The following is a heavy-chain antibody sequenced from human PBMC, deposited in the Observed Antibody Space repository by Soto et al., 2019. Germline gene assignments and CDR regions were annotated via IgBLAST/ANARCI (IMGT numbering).Heavy chain of an antibody. CDR2: INHSGST. CDR3: ARGPITTNPRFDP. J-gene: IGHJ5*02. V-gene: IGHV4-39*07. Sequence: SETLSLTCTVSGGSVSSGSYYWSWIRQPPGKGLEWIGEINHSGSTNYNPSLKSRVTISVDTSKNQFSLKLTSVTAADTAVYYCARGPITTNPRFDPWGQGTLVTVSS. D-gene: IGHD3-22*01. CDR1: GGSVSSGSYY.